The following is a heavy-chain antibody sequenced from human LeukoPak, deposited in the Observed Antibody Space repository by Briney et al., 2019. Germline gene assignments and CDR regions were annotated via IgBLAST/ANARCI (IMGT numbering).Heavy chain of an antibody. CDR1: GFTFSSYA. J-gene: IGHJ5*02. CDR3: AKDQKRAWYDFWTQNWFDP. D-gene: IGHD3-3*01. V-gene: IGHV3-23*01. Sequence: GGSPRLSCAASGFTFSSYAMSWVRQAPGKGLEWVSAISGSGGSTYYADSVKGRFTISRDNSKNTLYLQMNSLRAEDTAVYYCAKDQKRAWYDFWTQNWFDPWGQGTLVTVSS. CDR2: ISGSGGST.